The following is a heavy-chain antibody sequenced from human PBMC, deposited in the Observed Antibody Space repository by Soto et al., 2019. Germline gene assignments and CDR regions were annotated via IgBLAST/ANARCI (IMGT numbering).Heavy chain of an antibody. J-gene: IGHJ4*02. Sequence: QVHLVQSGAEVKKPGASVKVSCKASGYTFTSYGIPWVRQAPGQGLEWMGWISAHNGNTDYAQKLQGRVIVTRDTSTSTAYMELKSLRSDVTAAYYCASGRYGDYWGQGAMVTVSS. D-gene: IGHD1-26*01. CDR1: GYTFTSYG. CDR3: ASGRYGDY. CDR2: ISAHNGNT. V-gene: IGHV1-18*01.